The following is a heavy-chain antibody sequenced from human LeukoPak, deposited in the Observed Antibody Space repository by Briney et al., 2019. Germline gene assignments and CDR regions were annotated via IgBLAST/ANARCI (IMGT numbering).Heavy chain of an antibody. CDR3: ARGSDGYDN. CDR1: GFTFSSYS. V-gene: IGHV3-21*01. Sequence: GGSLRLSCAASGFTFSSYSMNWVRQAPGKGLEWVSSISSSSTYIYYADSVKGRFTISRDYAKNSLYLQMNSLRAEDTAVYYCARGSDGYDNWGQGTLVTVPS. D-gene: IGHD5-24*01. CDR2: ISSSSTYI. J-gene: IGHJ4*02.